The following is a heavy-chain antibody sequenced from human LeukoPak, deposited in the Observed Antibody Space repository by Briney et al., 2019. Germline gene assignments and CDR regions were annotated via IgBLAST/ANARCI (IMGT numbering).Heavy chain of an antibody. CDR2: ISSGSSYI. J-gene: IGHJ4*02. V-gene: IGHV3-21*01. CDR3: ARVMTTVTKAFDY. CDR1: GFTLSSYA. D-gene: IGHD4-17*01. Sequence: GGSLRLSCAASGFTLSSYAMSWVRQAPGKGLEWVSSISSGSSYIYYADSVKGRFTISRDNAKNSLYLQMNSLRAEDTAVYYCARVMTTVTKAFDYWGQGTLVTVSS.